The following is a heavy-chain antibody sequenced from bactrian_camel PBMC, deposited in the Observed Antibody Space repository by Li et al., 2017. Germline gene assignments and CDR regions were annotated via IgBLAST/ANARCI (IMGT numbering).Heavy chain of an antibody. CDR1: GNTYSLNC. J-gene: IGHJ4*01. Sequence: HVQLVESGGGSVPPGGSVRLSCAASGNTYSLNCLGWFRQAPGMEREQVAVFIYTFGRTTRYADSVKGRFTISQDDAKNTVYLQMNSLKPEDTAMYYCAADYLWVCRTSGAPFWGQGTQVTVS. CDR3: AADYLWVCRTSGAPF. CDR2: FIYTFGRTT. D-gene: IGHD2*01. V-gene: IGHV3S53*01.